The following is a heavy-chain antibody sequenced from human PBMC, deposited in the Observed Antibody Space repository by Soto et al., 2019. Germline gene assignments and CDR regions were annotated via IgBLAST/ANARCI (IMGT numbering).Heavy chain of an antibody. V-gene: IGHV4-30-4*01. CDR3: AREDCRSTSCSYSTGSYYFDY. CDR2: IYYRGNT. D-gene: IGHD2-2*01. Sequence: QVQLQESGPGLVKPSQTLSLTCTVSGGSISSGDYYWSWIRQPPGKGLEWIGYIYYRGNTYYNPSLKSRITMSVDTSKNQFSLTLSSVTAADTAVYYCAREDCRSTSCSYSTGSYYFDYWGQGTLVTLSS. CDR1: GGSISSGDYY. J-gene: IGHJ4*02.